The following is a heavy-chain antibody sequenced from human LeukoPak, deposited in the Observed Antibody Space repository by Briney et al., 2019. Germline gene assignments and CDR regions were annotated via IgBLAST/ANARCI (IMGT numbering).Heavy chain of an antibody. Sequence: PSETLSLTCAVYGGSFSGYYWGWIRQPPGKGLEWIGEINHSGSTNYNPSLKSRVTISVDTSKNQFSLKLSSVTAADTAVYYCARPGPPTAEFMDVWGQGTTVTVSS. CDR1: GGSFSGYY. V-gene: IGHV4-34*01. CDR3: ARPGPPTAEFMDV. CDR2: INHSGST. D-gene: IGHD2/OR15-2a*01. J-gene: IGHJ6*02.